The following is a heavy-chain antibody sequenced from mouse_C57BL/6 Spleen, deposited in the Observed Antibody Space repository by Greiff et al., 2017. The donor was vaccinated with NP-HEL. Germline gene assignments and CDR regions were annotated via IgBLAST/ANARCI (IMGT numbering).Heavy chain of an antibody. D-gene: IGHD2-10*01. CDR1: GYTFTDYE. CDR2: IDPETGGT. J-gene: IGHJ4*01. Sequence: QVQLQQSGAELVRPGASVTLSCKASGYTFTDYEMHWVKQTPVHGLEWIGAIDPETGGTAYNQKFKGKAILTADKSSSTAYMELRSLTSEDSAVYYCTRKAYSSMDYWGQGTSVTVSS. V-gene: IGHV1-15*01. CDR3: TRKAYSSMDY.